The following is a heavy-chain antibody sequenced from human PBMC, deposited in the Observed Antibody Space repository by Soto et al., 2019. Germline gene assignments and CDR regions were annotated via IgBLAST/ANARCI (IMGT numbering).Heavy chain of an antibody. Sequence: GGPLRLSCAASGFTFSSYWMHWVRQAPGKGLVWVSRINSDGSSTSYADTVKGRFTISRDNAKNTLYLLMNSLRAEDTAVYYCAVDLGPLGYCSSTSCYGTAFDIWGQGTMVT. J-gene: IGHJ3*02. CDR2: INSDGSST. D-gene: IGHD2-2*01. CDR3: AVDLGPLGYCSSTSCYGTAFDI. V-gene: IGHV3-74*01. CDR1: GFTFSSYW.